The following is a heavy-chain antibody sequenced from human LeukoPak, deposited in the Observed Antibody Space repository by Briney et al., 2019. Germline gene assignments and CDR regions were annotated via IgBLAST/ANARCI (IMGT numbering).Heavy chain of an antibody. CDR3: VREGGYDPFEN. D-gene: IGHD5-12*01. CDR1: GFPFSTYG. J-gene: IGHJ4*02. Sequence: GRSLRLSCAASGFPFSTYGMHWVRQAPGKGLVWVSRIDSDGSSRSYAGSVKGRFTISRDNAKNTLYLQMNSLRAEDTAVYYCVREGGYDPFENWGQGTLVTVSS. V-gene: IGHV3-74*01. CDR2: IDSDGSSR.